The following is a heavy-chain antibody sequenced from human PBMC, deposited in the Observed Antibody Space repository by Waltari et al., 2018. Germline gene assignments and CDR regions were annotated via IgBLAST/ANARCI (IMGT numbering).Heavy chain of an antibody. CDR1: GGSISSSSYY. CDR3: ARDRRYCSSTSCYRYYMDV. V-gene: IGHV4-39*07. CDR2: IYYSGST. D-gene: IGHD2-2*02. J-gene: IGHJ6*03. Sequence: QLQLQESGPGLVKPSETLSLTCTVSGGSISSSSYYWGWIRQPPGKGLEWIGSIYYSGSTYYNPTRKSRVTISVDTSKNQFSLKLSSVTAADTAVYYCARDRRYCSSTSCYRYYMDVWGKGTTVTISS.